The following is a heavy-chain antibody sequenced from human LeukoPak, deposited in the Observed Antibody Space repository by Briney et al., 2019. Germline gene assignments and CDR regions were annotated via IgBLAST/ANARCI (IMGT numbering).Heavy chain of an antibody. D-gene: IGHD6-19*01. V-gene: IGHV3-43*02. J-gene: IGHJ4*02. CDR2: ISGDGGST. CDR3: AKDLIAVADTPYYFDY. CDR1: GFTFEDYA. Sequence: QPGGSLRLSCAASGFTFEDYAMHWVSQAPGKGLEWVSLISGDGGSTYYADSVKGRFTISRDNSKNSLYLQMNSLRTEDTALYYCAKDLIAVADTPYYFDYWGQGTLVTVSS.